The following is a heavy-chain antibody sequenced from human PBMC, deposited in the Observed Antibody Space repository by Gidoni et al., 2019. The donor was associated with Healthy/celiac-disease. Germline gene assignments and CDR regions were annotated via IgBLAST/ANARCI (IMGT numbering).Heavy chain of an antibody. J-gene: IGHJ6*02. CDR3: ARRFGELLYGMDV. CDR1: GYSISSGYY. CDR2: IYHSGST. Sequence: QVQLQESGPGLVKPSETLSLTCTVSGYSISSGYYWGWIRQPPGKGLEWIGSIYHSGSTYYNPSLKSRVTISVDTSKNQFSLKLSSVTAADTAVYYCARRFGELLYGMDVWGQGTTVTVSS. V-gene: IGHV4-38-2*02. D-gene: IGHD3-10*01.